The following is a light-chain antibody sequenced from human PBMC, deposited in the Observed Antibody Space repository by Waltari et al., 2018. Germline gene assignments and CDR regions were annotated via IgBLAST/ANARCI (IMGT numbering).Light chain of an antibody. J-gene: IGLJ2*01. CDR1: TLRNYY. CDR2: GKN. CDR3: NSRDSSGNHLRI. V-gene: IGLV3-19*01. Sequence: SSELTQDPAVSVALGQTVRITCQVDTLRNYYANWYQQRPGQAPLLVIYGKNNRPSGIPDRFSASNSGNTASLTITGAQAEDEADYFCNSRDSSGNHLRIFGGGTKLTVL.